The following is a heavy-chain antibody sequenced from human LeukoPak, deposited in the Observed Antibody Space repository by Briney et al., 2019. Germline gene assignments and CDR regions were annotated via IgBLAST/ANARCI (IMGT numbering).Heavy chain of an antibody. CDR3: ARDNSFDY. CDR2: IYYSGSS. D-gene: IGHD5-24*01. V-gene: IGHV4-59*12. CDR1: GGSISGYH. Sequence: KPSGTLSLTCNVSGGSISGYHWSWIRQPPGKGLEWLGYIYYSGSSNYNPSLKSRVTMSADTSKNQFSLKLSSVTAADTAVYYCARDNSFDYWGQGTPVTVSS. J-gene: IGHJ4*02.